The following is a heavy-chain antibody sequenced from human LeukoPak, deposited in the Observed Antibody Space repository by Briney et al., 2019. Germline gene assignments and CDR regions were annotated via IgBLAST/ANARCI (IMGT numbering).Heavy chain of an antibody. J-gene: IGHJ4*02. CDR3: ARDEYYDFWSGQYPTLDY. V-gene: IGHV3-48*01. CDR2: ISSSSSTI. Sequence: GGSLRLSGAASGFTFSSYSMNWVRQAPGKGLEWVSYISSSSSTIYYADSVKGRFTISRDNAKNSLYLQMNSLRAEDTAVYYCARDEYYDFWSGQYPTLDYWGQGTLVTVSS. CDR1: GFTFSSYS. D-gene: IGHD3-3*01.